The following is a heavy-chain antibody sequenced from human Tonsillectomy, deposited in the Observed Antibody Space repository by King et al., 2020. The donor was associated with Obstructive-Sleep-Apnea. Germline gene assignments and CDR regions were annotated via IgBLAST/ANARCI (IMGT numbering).Heavy chain of an antibody. V-gene: IGHV1-69*10. Sequence: QLVQSGAEVKKPGSSVKVSCKASGCTFSSYAISWVRQAPGQGLEWRGGIIPILGIANYAHKFQGRVTITADKSTSTAYMELSSLRSEDTAVYFCVRDGCGYSYGYCYYYGMDVWGQGTTVTVSS. J-gene: IGHJ6*02. D-gene: IGHD5-18*01. CDR2: IIPILGIA. CDR1: GCTFSSYA. CDR3: VRDGCGYSYGYCYYYGMDV.